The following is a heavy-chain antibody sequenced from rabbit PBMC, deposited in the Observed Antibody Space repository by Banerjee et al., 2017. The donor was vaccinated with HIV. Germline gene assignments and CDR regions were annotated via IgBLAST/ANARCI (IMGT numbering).Heavy chain of an antibody. J-gene: IGHJ4*01. D-gene: IGHD6-1*01. V-gene: IGHV1S40*01. CDR2: IGVGGGGT. Sequence: QSLEESGGDLVKPGASLTLTCTASGFSFSSGYCMCWVRQAPGKGLEWIGCIGVGGGGTDYATWAKGRFTISKTSSTTVTLQMTSLTAADTATYFCARAQSGAISYGFNLWGQGTLVTVS. CDR1: GFSFSSGYC. CDR3: ARAQSGAISYGFNL.